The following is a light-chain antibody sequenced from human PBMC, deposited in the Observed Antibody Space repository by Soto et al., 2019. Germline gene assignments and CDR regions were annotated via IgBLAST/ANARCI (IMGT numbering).Light chain of an antibody. V-gene: IGKV1-17*01. J-gene: IGKJ1*01. CDR3: LQLNTYPWT. CDR2: AAS. CDR1: QVITND. Sequence: IQMTQSPYSLSASXGDRLSITCRASQVITNDLGWYQQKPGKAPKRLIYAASTLQSGVPSRFSGSGSGTEFTLTISSLQPEDVATYYCLQLNTYPWTFGQGTKVDIK.